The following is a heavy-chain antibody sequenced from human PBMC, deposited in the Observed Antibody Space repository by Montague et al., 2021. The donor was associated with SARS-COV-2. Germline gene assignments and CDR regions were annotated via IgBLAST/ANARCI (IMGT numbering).Heavy chain of an antibody. J-gene: IGHJ4*02. V-gene: IGHV4-31*03. CDR1: GDSISSSAYY. D-gene: IGHD2-15*01. CDR2: IYYTGNS. Sequence: TLSLTCTVSGDSISSSAYYWSWIRQHPGKGLGWIGYIYYTGNSXYNPTLRSRLTISVDTSKNQFSLKLNSVTAAETAVYYCARGGRAYCSGGSCYFVFDYWGQGTLVTVSS. CDR3: ARGGRAYCSGGSCYFVFDY.